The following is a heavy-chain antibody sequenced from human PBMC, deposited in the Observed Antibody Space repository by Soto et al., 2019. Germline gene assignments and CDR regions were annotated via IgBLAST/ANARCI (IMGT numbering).Heavy chain of an antibody. J-gene: IGHJ4*02. CDR2: IWNDGSNK. Sequence: QVQLVESGGGVVQPGRSLRLSCAASGFTFSSYGMHWVRQAPGKGLEWVAVIWNDGSNKYYADSVKGRFTISRDNSKNTLYLEMNSLRAVDTAVYYCARDYDSSGYPRYYFDYWGQGTLVTVSS. D-gene: IGHD3-22*01. CDR3: ARDYDSSGYPRYYFDY. V-gene: IGHV3-33*01. CDR1: GFTFSSYG.